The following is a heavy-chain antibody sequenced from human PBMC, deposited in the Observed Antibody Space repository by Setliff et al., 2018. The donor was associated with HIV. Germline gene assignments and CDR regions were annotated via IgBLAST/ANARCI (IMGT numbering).Heavy chain of an antibody. CDR3: ATMGRRGWFIDY. J-gene: IGHJ4*02. V-gene: IGHV4-39*01. CDR1: GGSISSRSYD. Sequence: PSETLSLTCTVSGGSISSRSYDWGWIRQPPGKGLEWIGSIYYSGRTYYNPSLKSRVTTSVEKSKNQFSLKLSSVTAADTAVYDCATMGRRGWFIDYWGQGTLVTVSS. D-gene: IGHD6-19*01. CDR2: IYYSGRT.